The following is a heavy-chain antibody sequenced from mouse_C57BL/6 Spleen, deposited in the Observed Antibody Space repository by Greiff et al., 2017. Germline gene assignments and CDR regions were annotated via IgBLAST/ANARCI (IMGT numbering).Heavy chain of an antibody. V-gene: IGHV1-50*01. Sequence: QVQLQQPGAELVKPGASVKLSCKASGYTFTSYWMQWVKQRPGQGLEWIGEIDPSDSYTNYNQKFKGKATLTVDTSSSTAYMQLSSLTSEDSAVYYCARREVVAPMDDWGQGTSVTVSS. D-gene: IGHD1-1*01. CDR2: IDPSDSYT. J-gene: IGHJ4*01. CDR3: ARREVVAPMDD. CDR1: GYTFTSYW.